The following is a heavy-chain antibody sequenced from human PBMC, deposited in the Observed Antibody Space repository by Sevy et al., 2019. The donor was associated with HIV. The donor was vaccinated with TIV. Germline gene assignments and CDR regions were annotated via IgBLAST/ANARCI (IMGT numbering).Heavy chain of an antibody. CDR1: GFTLRSYD. D-gene: IGHD2-15*01. CDR3: ARGGYCSGGTCHTNWYFDL. Sequence: GGSLRLSCAASGFTLRSYDMHWVRQVPGKGLEWVSSIGSSDDTYYSGSVKGRFTISRENAKNSLYLQMNSLRAGDTAVYYCARGGYCSGGTCHTNWYFDLWGRRTLVTVSS. J-gene: IGHJ2*01. CDR2: IGSSDDT. V-gene: IGHV3-13*01.